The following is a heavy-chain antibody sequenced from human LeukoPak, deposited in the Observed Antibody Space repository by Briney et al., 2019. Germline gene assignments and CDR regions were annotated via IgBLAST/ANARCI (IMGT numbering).Heavy chain of an antibody. Sequence: GESLKISCKGSGYSFTSYWISGVRQMPGKGLEWMGRIDPSDSYTNYGPPFQGHVTISADKSISTAYLQWSSLKASDTAMYYCASRGDGDTATTYDYWGQGTLSPSPQ. CDR3: ASRGDGDTATTYDY. CDR2: IDPSDSYT. V-gene: IGHV5-10-1*01. D-gene: IGHD5-18*01. CDR1: GYSFTSYW. J-gene: IGHJ4*02.